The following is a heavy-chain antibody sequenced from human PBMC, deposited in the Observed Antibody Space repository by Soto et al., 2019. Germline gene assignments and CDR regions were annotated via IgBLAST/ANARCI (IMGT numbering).Heavy chain of an antibody. D-gene: IGHD5-18*01. CDR1: GFTFSSYA. CDR2: ISYDGSNK. CDR3: ARVSYGYSPDY. V-gene: IGHV3-30-3*01. Sequence: QVQLVESGGGVVQPGRSLRLSCAASGFTFSSYAMHWVRQAPGKGLEWVAVISYDGSNKYYADSVKGRFTISRDNSKNTLYLQMNSLRAEDTAVYYCARVSYGYSPDYWGQGTLVTVSS. J-gene: IGHJ4*02.